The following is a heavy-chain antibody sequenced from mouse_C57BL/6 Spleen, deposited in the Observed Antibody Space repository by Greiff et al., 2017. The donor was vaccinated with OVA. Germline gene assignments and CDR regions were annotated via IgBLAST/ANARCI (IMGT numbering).Heavy chain of an antibody. Sequence: QVQLQQSGAELVKPGASVKMSCKASGYTFTTYPIEWMKQNHGKSLEWIGNFHPYNDDTKYNEKFKGKATLTVEKSSSTVYLELSRLTSDDSAVYYCARRYYYGSRERYWYFDVWGTGTTVTVSS. CDR1: GYTFTTYP. D-gene: IGHD1-1*01. CDR3: ARRYYYGSRERYWYFDV. J-gene: IGHJ1*03. V-gene: IGHV1-47*01. CDR2: FHPYNDDT.